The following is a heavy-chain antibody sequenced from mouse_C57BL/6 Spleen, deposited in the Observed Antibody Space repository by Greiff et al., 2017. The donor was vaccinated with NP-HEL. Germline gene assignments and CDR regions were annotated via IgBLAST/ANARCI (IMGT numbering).Heavy chain of an antibody. D-gene: IGHD1-1*01. CDR2: ITPNYGTT. Sequence: VQLQQSGPELVKPGASVKISCKASGYSFTDYNMNWVKQSNGKSLEWIGVITPNYGTTSYNQKFKGKATLTVDQSSSTAYMQLNSLTSEDSAVYYCARFEYGSSYGYFDVWGTGTTVTVSS. J-gene: IGHJ1*03. CDR1: GYSFTDYN. V-gene: IGHV1-39*01. CDR3: ARFEYGSSYGYFDV.